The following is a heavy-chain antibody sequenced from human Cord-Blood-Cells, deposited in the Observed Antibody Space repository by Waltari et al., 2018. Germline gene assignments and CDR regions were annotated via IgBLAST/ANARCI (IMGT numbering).Heavy chain of an antibody. D-gene: IGHD1-20*01. CDR3: ARPNWNDDYYYGMDV. CDR1: GYSFTSYW. J-gene: IGHJ6*02. CDR2: IYPGDSDT. V-gene: IGHV5-51*01. Sequence: EVQLVQSGAEVKKPGESLKISCKGSGYSFTSYWIGWVRQMPGKGLEWMGIIYPGDSDTRYSPSFQGQVTISADKSISTAYLQWSSLKASDTAMYYCARPNWNDDYYYGMDVWGQGTTVTVSS.